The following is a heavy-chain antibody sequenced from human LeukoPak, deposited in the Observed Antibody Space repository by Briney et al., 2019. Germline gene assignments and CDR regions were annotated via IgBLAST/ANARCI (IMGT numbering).Heavy chain of an antibody. V-gene: IGHV5-51*01. CDR2: IYPGDANIDI. D-gene: IGHD5-24*01. J-gene: IGHJ3*02. CDR3: ARQRSRDGYNYDGFDI. Sequence: GESLKISCKGSGYSFTSYWISWVRQMAGRGLEWMGTIYPGDANIDIGYSPSFQGQVTISADKSISTAYLQRSSLRASDTAMYYCARQRSRDGYNYDGFDIWGQGTMVTVSS. CDR1: GYSFTSYW.